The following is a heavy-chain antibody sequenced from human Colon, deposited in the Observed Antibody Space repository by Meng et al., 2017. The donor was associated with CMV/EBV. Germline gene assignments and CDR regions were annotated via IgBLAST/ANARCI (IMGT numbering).Heavy chain of an antibody. D-gene: IGHD2-2*01. CDR1: GYSFSDHY. CDR3: AREEEDIVVVPAAAPDY. V-gene: IGHV3-11*04. Sequence: GESLKISCVGSGYSFSDHYIDWVRQAPGKGLEWVSYISSSGSTIYYADSVKGRFTISRDNAKNSLYLQMNSLRAEDTAVYYCAREEEDIVVVPAAAPDYWGQGTLVTVSS. CDR2: ISSSGSTI. J-gene: IGHJ4*02.